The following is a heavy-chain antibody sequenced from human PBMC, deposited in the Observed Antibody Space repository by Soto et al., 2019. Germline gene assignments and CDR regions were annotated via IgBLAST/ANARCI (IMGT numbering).Heavy chain of an antibody. J-gene: IGHJ6*02. CDR1: GGSISSGGYY. CDR3: AREPHIVVVTGMDV. CDR2: IYYSGST. V-gene: IGHV4-31*03. D-gene: IGHD2-21*02. Sequence: QVQLQESGPGLVKPSQTLSLTCTVSGGSISSGGYYWSWIRQHPGKGLEWIGYIYYSGSTYYNPSLNSRVTISVDTSKNQFSLKLSSVTAADTAVYYCAREPHIVVVTGMDVWGQGTTVTVSS.